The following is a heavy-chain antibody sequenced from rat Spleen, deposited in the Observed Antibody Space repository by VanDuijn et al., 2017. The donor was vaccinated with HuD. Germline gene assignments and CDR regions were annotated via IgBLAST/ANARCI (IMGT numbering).Heavy chain of an antibody. CDR3: ARYRDSYGHVGIFDY. CDR1: GFTFSDYY. D-gene: IGHD1-12*01. CDR2: ISYEDSGT. V-gene: IGHV5-22*01. J-gene: IGHJ2*01. Sequence: EVQLVESGGGLVQPGRSLKLSCTASGFTFSDYYMAWVRQAPKKGLEWVASISYEDSGTYYGDSVKGRFTVSRDNAKSTLYLQMNSLRSEDTATYYCARYRDSYGHVGIFDYWGQGVMVTVSS.